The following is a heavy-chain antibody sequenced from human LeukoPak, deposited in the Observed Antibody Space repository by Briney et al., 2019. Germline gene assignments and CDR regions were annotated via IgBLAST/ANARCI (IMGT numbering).Heavy chain of an antibody. D-gene: IGHD1-26*01. V-gene: IGHV3-23*01. CDR2: ISGSGGST. Sequence: GGSLRLSCAASGFTFSSYGMHWVRQAPGKGLEWVSAISGSGGSTYYADSVKGRFTISRDNSKNTLYLQMNSLRAEDTAVYYCAKGPRLVEATWWYGYWGQGTLVTVSS. CDR1: GFTFSSYG. CDR3: AKGPRLVEATWWYGY. J-gene: IGHJ4*02.